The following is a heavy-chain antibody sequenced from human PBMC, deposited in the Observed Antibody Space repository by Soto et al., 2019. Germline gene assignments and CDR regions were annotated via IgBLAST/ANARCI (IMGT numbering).Heavy chain of an antibody. Sequence: EVQLVESGGGLVKPGGSLRLSCAASGFTFSNAWMSWVRQAPGKGLEWVGRIKSKTDGGTTDYAAPVKGRFTISRDDSKHTLYLQMNSLKNEDTAVYYCTTSETKDIVVVVAANWFDPWGQGTLVTVSS. D-gene: IGHD2-15*01. CDR2: IKSKTDGGTT. J-gene: IGHJ5*02. CDR3: TTSETKDIVVVVAANWFDP. V-gene: IGHV3-15*01. CDR1: GFTFSNAW.